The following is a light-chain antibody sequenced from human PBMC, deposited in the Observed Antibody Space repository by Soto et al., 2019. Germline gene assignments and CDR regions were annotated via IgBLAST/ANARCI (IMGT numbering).Light chain of an antibody. CDR1: SSDVGDYNY. Sequence: QSVLTQPRSVSGSPGQSVTISCTGTSSDVGDYNYVSWYQQHPGKAPKFIIYEVSKRPSGVPDRVSGSKSGNTASLTIAGLQAEDEAYYYCCSYAGTYTVVFGGGTKVTVL. CDR2: EVS. V-gene: IGLV2-11*01. CDR3: CSYAGTYTVV. J-gene: IGLJ2*01.